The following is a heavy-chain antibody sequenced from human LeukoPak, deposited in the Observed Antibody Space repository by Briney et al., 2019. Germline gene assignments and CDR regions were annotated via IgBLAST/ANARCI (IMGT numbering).Heavy chain of an antibody. J-gene: IGHJ5*02. D-gene: IGHD3-9*01. Sequence: PSETLSLTCTVSGGSINSSSYYWGWIRQPPGKGLEWIGTIYYSGTTYYNPSLKGRVTISVDTSNNQFSLKLSSVTAADTAVYYCARTFYDILTGYSNLFDPWGQGTLVTVSS. CDR1: GGSINSSSYY. CDR2: IYYSGTT. CDR3: ARTFYDILTGYSNLFDP. V-gene: IGHV4-39*01.